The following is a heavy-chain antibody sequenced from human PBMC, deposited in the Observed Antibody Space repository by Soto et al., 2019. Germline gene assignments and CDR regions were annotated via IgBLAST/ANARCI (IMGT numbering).Heavy chain of an antibody. CDR3: ASRPLLSYKHYSGWYNY. Sequence: QVQLVQSGAEVKKPGASVKVSCKASGYTFTSYGISWVRQAPGQGLEWMGWISAYNGNTNYAQKPQGRVTMTTDTSTSTAYMELRSLRSDDTAVYYCASRPLLSYKHYSGWYNYWGQGTLVTVSS. CDR1: GYTFTSYG. J-gene: IGHJ4*02. V-gene: IGHV1-18*01. D-gene: IGHD6-19*01. CDR2: ISAYNGNT.